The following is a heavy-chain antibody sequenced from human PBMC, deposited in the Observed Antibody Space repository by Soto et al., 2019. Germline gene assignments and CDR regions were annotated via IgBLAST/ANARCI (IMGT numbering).Heavy chain of an antibody. D-gene: IGHD3-16*01. CDR3: AKDPSRLRLGELPYYFDS. Sequence: XGSLKLPCSASGFTFSSYGMHWVRQAPGKGLEWVAVISYDGSNKYYADSVKGRFTISRDNSKNTLYLQMNSLRAEDTAVYYCAKDPSRLRLGELPYYFDSWGQGTLVTVSS. J-gene: IGHJ4*02. V-gene: IGHV3-30*18. CDR2: ISYDGSNK. CDR1: GFTFSSYG.